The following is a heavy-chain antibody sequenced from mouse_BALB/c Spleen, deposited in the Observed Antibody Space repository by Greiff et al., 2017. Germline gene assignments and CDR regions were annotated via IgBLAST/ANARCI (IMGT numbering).Heavy chain of an antibody. CDR3: ARGEKLAY. J-gene: IGHJ2*01. CDR2: ISTYYGNT. Sequence: VQLQQSGPELVRPGVSVKISCKGSSYTFTDYAMHWVKQSHAKSLEWIGVISTYYGNTNYNQKFKGKATMTVDKSSSTAYMELARLTSEDSAVYYCARGEKLAYWGQGTTLTVSS. CDR1: SYTFTDYA. V-gene: IGHV1-67*01.